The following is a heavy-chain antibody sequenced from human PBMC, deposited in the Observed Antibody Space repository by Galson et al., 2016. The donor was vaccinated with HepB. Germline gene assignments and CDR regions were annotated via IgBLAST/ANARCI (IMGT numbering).Heavy chain of an antibody. CDR1: GFTFDDYG. Sequence: SLRLSCAASGFTFDDYGMSWVRQAPGKGQEWVSGINWNGGSTDYVDSVKGRFTISRDNGKNSLYLQMNSLRAEDTALYHCARGGTIWRAHGMDVWGLGTMVTVSS. CDR3: ARGGTIWRAHGMDV. V-gene: IGHV3-20*01. CDR2: INWNGGST. D-gene: IGHD3-3*01. J-gene: IGHJ6*02.